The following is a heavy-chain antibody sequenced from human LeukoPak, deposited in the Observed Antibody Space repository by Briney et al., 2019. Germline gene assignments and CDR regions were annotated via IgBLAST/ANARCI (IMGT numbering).Heavy chain of an antibody. V-gene: IGHV3-48*02. D-gene: IGHD1-1*01. J-gene: IGHJ2*01. CDR1: GGSFSGFY. Sequence: ETLSLTCAVYGGSFSGFYWNWVRQAPGKGLEWVSYISNSDSTTYYADSVKGRFTISRDNAKFSLFLQMNTLRDEDTAVYYCARDAATIGTYWYFDLWGRGTLVTVSS. CDR3: ARDAATIGTYWYFDL. CDR2: ISNSDSTT.